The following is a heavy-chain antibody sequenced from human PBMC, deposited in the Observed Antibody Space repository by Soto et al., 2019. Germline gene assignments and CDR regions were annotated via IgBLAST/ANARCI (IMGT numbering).Heavy chain of an antibody. D-gene: IGHD2-2*01. CDR1: GGSISSSNW. V-gene: IGHV4-4*02. CDR2: TSHSGST. Sequence: SETLSLTCAVSGGSISSSNWWSWVRQPPGKGLEWIGETSHSGSTNYNPSLKSRVTISVDKSKNQFSLKLSSVTAADTAVYYCARNLGYCSSTSCYYYYYYGMDVWGQGTTVTVSS. CDR3: ARNLGYCSSTSCYYYYYYGMDV. J-gene: IGHJ6*02.